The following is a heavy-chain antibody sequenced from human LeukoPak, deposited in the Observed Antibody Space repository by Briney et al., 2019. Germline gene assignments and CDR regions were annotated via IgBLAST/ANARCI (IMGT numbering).Heavy chain of an antibody. D-gene: IGHD3-10*01. CDR3: ARDYYYGSGSYYN. V-gene: IGHV3-69-1*01. CDR1: GGSISSYY. CDR2: IVGSSST. J-gene: IGHJ4*02. Sequence: PSETLSLTCTVSGGSISSYYWSWVRQAPGKGLEWVTSIVGSSSTYYADSLKGRFTISRDNAKNSLYLQMNSLRDEDTAVYYCARDYYYGSGSYYNWGQGTLVTVSS.